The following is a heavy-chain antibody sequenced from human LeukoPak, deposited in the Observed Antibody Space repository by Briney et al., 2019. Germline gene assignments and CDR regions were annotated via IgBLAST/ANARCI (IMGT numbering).Heavy chain of an antibody. CDR3: ARAPSYYDSSGSNDAFDI. Sequence: GGSLRLSCAASGFTFSSYGMHWVRQAPGKGLEWVAFIRYDGSNKYYADSVKGRFTISRDNSKNTLYLQMNSLRSEDTAFYYCARAPSYYDSSGSNDAFDIWGQGTMVTVSS. CDR2: IRYDGSNK. D-gene: IGHD3-22*01. CDR1: GFTFSSYG. V-gene: IGHV3-30*02. J-gene: IGHJ3*02.